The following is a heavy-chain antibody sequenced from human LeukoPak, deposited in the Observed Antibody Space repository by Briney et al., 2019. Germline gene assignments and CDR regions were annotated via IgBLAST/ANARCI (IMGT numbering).Heavy chain of an antibody. J-gene: IGHJ4*02. CDR1: GGSISSYY. V-gene: IGHV4-59*01. D-gene: IGHD5-24*01. CDR3: ASGGWLQFYY. Sequence: SETLSLTCTVSGGSISSYYWSWIRQPPGKGLEWIGYIYYSGSTNYNPSLKSRVTISVDTSKNQFSLKLSSVTAADTAVYYCASGGWLQFYYWGQGTLVTVSS. CDR2: IYYSGST.